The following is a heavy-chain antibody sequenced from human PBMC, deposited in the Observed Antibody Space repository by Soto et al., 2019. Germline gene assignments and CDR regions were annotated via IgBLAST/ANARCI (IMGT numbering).Heavy chain of an antibody. V-gene: IGHV3-53*01. J-gene: IGHJ4*02. CDR1: GFTVSSNY. CDR3: ARDLKTFGEYTYFDD. D-gene: IGHD3-10*01. Sequence: PGGSLRLSCAASGFTVSSNYMSWVRQAPGKGLEWVSVIYSGGSTYYADSVKGRFTISRDNSKNTLYLQMNSLRAEDTAVYYCARDLKTFGEYTYFDDWGQGTLVTVSS. CDR2: IYSGGST.